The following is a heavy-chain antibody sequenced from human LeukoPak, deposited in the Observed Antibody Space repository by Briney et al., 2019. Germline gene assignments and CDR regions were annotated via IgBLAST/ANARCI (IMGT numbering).Heavy chain of an antibody. CDR2: IYSGGST. CDR1: GFTVSSNY. J-gene: IGHJ3*02. V-gene: IGHV3-66*02. Sequence: PGGSLRLSCAASGFTVSSNYMSWVRQAPGKGLKWVSVIYSGGSTYYADSVKGRFTISRDNSKNTLYLQMNSLRADDTAVYYCARGSSGMAFDIWGQGTMVTVSS. D-gene: IGHD1-14*01. CDR3: ARGSSGMAFDI.